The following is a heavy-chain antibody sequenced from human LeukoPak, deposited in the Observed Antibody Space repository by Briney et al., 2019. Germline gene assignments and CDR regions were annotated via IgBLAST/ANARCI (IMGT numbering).Heavy chain of an antibody. CDR2: MNPNSGNT. CDR3: ATPITMVRDPKKKQRGYYYYMDV. CDR1: GYTFTSYD. Sequence: ASVKVSCKASGYTFTSYDINWVRQATGQGLEWMGWMNPNSGNTGYAQKFQGRVTITRNTSISTAYMELSSLRSEDTAVYYCATPITMVRDPKKKQRGYYYYMDVWGKGTTVTVSS. J-gene: IGHJ6*03. D-gene: IGHD3-10*01. V-gene: IGHV1-8*03.